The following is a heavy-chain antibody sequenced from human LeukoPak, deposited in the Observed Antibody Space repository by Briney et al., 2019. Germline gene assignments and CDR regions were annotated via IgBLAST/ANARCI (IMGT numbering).Heavy chain of an antibody. V-gene: IGHV3-74*01. CDR3: ARDTRGDGDYVDP. CDR2: INSDGSST. D-gene: IGHD4-17*01. CDR1: GFTFSSYW. Sequence: GGSLRLSCAVSGFTFSSYWMHWVRQAPGKGLVWVSRINSDGSSTSYADSVKGRFTISIDNAKNTLYLQMNSLRAEDTAVYYCARDTRGDGDYVDPWGQGTLVTVSS. J-gene: IGHJ5*02.